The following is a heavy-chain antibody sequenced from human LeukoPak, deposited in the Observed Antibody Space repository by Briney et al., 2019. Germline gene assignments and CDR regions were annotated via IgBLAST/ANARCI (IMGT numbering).Heavy chain of an antibody. CDR2: ISGSGDIT. V-gene: IGHV3-23*01. D-gene: IGHD2-15*01. Sequence: GGSLRLSCAASGFTFSSYAMSWVRQAPGKGLEWVSGISGSGDITYYADSVKGRFTISRDNSKNTLYLQMNGLRAEDTAVYYCGKEHCSGGSCYSRYFDYWGQGTLVTVSS. J-gene: IGHJ4*02. CDR1: GFTFSSYA. CDR3: GKEHCSGGSCYSRYFDY.